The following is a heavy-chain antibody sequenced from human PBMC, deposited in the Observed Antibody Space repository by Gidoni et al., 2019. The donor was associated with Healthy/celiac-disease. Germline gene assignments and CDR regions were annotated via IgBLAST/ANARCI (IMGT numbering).Heavy chain of an antibody. CDR1: GFPFSSYR. J-gene: IGHJ4*02. Sequence: EVQLVESGGGLVQPGWSLRLSCPASGFPFSSYRLTWVRQAPGKGLEWVSYISSSSSTIYYADSVKGRFTISKDNAKNSLYLQMNSLRDEDTAVYYCARDGDGYDFGYDYVWGSYRPYYFDYWGQGTLVTVSS. CDR2: ISSSSSTI. CDR3: ARDGDGYDFGYDYVWGSYRPYYFDY. D-gene: IGHD3-16*02. V-gene: IGHV3-48*02.